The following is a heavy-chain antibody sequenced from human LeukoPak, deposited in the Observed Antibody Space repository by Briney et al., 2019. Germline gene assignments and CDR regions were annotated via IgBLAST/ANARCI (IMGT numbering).Heavy chain of an antibody. Sequence: ASVKVSCKAFGYIFTNYYIHWVRQAPGQGLEWMGTINPIGGSTNYAQKFQGRVTMTGDMSTSTVYMEVSSLRSEDTAVYYCAREGARFYYYMDVWGKGTTVTVSS. CDR3: AREGARFYYYMDV. CDR1: GYIFTNYY. V-gene: IGHV1-46*01. CDR2: INPIGGST. J-gene: IGHJ6*03.